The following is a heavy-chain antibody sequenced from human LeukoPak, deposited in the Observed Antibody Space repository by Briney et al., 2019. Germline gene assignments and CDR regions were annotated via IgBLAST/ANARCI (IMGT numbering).Heavy chain of an antibody. J-gene: IGHJ4*02. CDR1: GFTFSSYW. CDR3: AKDQGLGRDDPLDY. Sequence: SGGSLRLSCAASGFTFSSYWMSWVRQAPGKGLEWVANIKQDGSEKYYVDSVKGRFTISRDNAKNSLYLQMNSLRAEDTAVYYCAKDQGLGRDDPLDYWGQGTLVTVSS. D-gene: IGHD1-1*01. V-gene: IGHV3-7*01. CDR2: IKQDGSEK.